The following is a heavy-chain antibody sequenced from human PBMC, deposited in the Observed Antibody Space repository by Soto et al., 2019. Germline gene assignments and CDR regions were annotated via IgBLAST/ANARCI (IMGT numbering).Heavy chain of an antibody. CDR2: ISGSGGST. CDR3: AKDGIADYIWGSYRQTYYFDY. D-gene: IGHD3-16*02. CDR1: GFTFSSYA. J-gene: IGHJ4*02. Sequence: LSLTCAASGFTFSSYAMSWVRQAPGKGLEWVSAISGSGGSTYYADSVKGRFTISRDNSKNTLYLQMNSLRAEDTAVYYCAKDGIADYIWGSYRQTYYFDYWGQGTLVTVSS. V-gene: IGHV3-23*01.